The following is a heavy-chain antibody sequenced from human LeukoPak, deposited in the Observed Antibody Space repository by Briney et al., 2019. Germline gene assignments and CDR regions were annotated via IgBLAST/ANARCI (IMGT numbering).Heavy chain of an antibody. V-gene: IGHV3-21*01. CDR3: ARGGGTYKYDIDY. D-gene: IGHD1-26*01. J-gene: IGHJ4*02. Sequence: PGGSLRLSCAASGFTFSSYNMHWVRQAPGKGLEWVSSISDGGTYIFYADSVKGRFTISRDNAKNSLHLQMNSLRAEDTAVYFCARGGGTYKYDIDYWGQGTLVTVSS. CDR2: ISDGGTYI. CDR1: GFTFSSYN.